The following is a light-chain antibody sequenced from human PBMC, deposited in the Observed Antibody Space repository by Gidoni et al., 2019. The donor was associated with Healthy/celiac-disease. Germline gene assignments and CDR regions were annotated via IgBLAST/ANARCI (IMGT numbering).Light chain of an antibody. V-gene: IGKV3-20*01. J-gene: IGKJ2*01. Sequence: LLPSPGTLSLSPGERATLSCRASQSVSSSYLAWYQQKPGQAPRLLIYGASSRATGIPDRFSGSGSGTDFTLTISRLEPEDFAVYYCQQYGSSPPYTFGQGTKLEIK. CDR2: GAS. CDR3: QQYGSSPPYT. CDR1: QSVSSSY.